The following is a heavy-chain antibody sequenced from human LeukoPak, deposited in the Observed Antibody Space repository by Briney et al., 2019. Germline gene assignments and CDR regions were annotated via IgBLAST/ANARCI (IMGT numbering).Heavy chain of an antibody. V-gene: IGHV3-23*01. CDR1: GFTLSTNA. J-gene: IGHJ5*02. CDR3: AKMPLGGTDP. Sequence: GGSLRLSCLTSGFTLSTNAMSWVRQAPGKGLEWISGISGSGASTYYADSVKGRFTISRDDSRNTLYLQMNSLRAEDTAVYYCAKMPLGGTDPWGQGTLVTVSS. D-gene: IGHD3-16*01. CDR2: ISGSGAST.